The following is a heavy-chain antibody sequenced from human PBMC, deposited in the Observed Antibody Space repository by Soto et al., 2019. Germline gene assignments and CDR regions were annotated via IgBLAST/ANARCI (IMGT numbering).Heavy chain of an antibody. D-gene: IGHD2-15*01. CDR1: GFTFSSYA. CDR2: ISGSGGST. J-gene: IGHJ4*02. V-gene: IGHV3-23*01. CDR3: AKDGALYCSGGSCSSFDY. Sequence: PGGSLRLSCAASGFTFSSYAMSWVRQSPGKGLEWVSAISGSGGSTYYADSVKGRFTISRDNSKNTLYLQMNSLRAEDTAVYYCAKDGALYCSGGSCSSFDYWGQGTLVTVSS.